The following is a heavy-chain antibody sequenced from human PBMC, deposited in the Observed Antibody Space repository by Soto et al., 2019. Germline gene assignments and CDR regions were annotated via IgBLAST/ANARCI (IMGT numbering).Heavy chain of an antibody. V-gene: IGHV3-15*01. Sequence: EVQLVESGGGLVKPGGSLRLSCAASGFTFSNAWMSWVRQAPGKGLEWVGRIKSKTDGGTTDYAAPVEGRFTISRDDSKTTLYLQMNIVRTEDTAVYYRTPDSSSWAYHYYFGMDVWGQGTTVTVSS. CDR2: IKSKTDGGTT. D-gene: IGHD2-2*01. CDR1: GFTFSNAW. J-gene: IGHJ6*02. CDR3: TPDSSSWAYHYYFGMDV.